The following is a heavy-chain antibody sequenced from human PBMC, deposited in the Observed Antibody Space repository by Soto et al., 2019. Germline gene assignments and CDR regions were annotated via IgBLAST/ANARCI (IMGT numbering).Heavy chain of an antibody. V-gene: IGHV3-23*01. CDR1: GFTFHNYA. D-gene: IGHD3-10*01. J-gene: IGHJ4*02. CDR3: AKEKYFGESGPAEN. CDR2: LSGSADST. Sequence: LRLSCEASGFTFHNYAMSWVRQAPGKGLEWVSGLSGSADSTYYADSVKGRFTISRDNSRNTLYLQMNSLRGIDTAVYYCAKEKYFGESGPAENWGQGALVTVSS.